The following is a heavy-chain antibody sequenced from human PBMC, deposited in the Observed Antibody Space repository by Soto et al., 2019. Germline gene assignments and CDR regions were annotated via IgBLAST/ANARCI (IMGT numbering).Heavy chain of an antibody. J-gene: IGHJ6*02. CDR3: AGSGYYPHSGMHV. V-gene: IGHV4-30-2*01. CDR1: GGSISSGGYS. Sequence: QLQLQESGSGLVKPSQTLSLTCAVSGGSISSGGYSWSWIRQPPGKGLEWIGYIYHSGSTYYNPFLQSRVTLSVDRSKNQFSVKLSSITAADTAVYYCAGSGYYPHSGMHVWDQGTPVNVSS. CDR2: IYHSGST. D-gene: IGHD3-22*01.